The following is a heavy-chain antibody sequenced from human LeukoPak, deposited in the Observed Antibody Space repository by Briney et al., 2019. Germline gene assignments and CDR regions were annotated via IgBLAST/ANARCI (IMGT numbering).Heavy chain of an antibody. CDR1: GFNFSDYY. D-gene: IGHD3-10*01. J-gene: IGHJ4*02. V-gene: IGHV3-11*03. CDR3: ARLADYGSGSYYLDY. CDR2: ISDSSSYT. Sequence: GGSLRLSCVASGFNFSDYYMTWIRQAPGKGLEWVSYISDSSSYTNFADSVKGRITISRDNAKNSLYLQMNSLRAEDTAVYYCARLADYGSGSYYLDYWGQGTLVTVSS.